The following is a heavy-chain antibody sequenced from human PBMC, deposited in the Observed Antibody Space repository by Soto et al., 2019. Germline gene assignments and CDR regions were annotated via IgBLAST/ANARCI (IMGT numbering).Heavy chain of an antibody. Sequence: QVQLVDSGGGVVQPGRSLRLSCAASGFPFSSYAIHWVRQAPGKGLEWVAFISYDGSNTYYADSVRGRFSVSRDNSNNTLDLQMNSLRAEDTAVYYSARSRGGDGYNPLDYWGQGTLVTVSS. CDR1: GFPFSSYA. CDR2: ISYDGSNT. J-gene: IGHJ4*02. D-gene: IGHD2-21*01. V-gene: IGHV3-30-3*01. CDR3: ARSRGGDGYNPLDY.